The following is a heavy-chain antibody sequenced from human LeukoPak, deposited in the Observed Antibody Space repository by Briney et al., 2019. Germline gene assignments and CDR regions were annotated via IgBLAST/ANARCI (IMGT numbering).Heavy chain of an antibody. J-gene: IGHJ6*02. Sequence: SETLSLTWAVYGGSFSGYYWCWIRQPPGKGLEWIGEINHSGRTNYNPSLKSRVTISVDTSKIQFSLKLSSVTAADTAVYYCARGSLLGPATIHMTTTWGYYYSMDVWGQGTTVTVSS. D-gene: IGHD2-2*02. CDR2: INHSGRT. CDR3: ARGSLLGPATIHMTTTWGYYYSMDV. CDR1: GGSFSGYY. V-gene: IGHV4-34*01.